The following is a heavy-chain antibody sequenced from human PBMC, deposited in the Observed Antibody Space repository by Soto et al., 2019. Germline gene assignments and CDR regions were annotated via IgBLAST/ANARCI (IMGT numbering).Heavy chain of an antibody. D-gene: IGHD6-13*01. CDR3: VKDESINWYSGHFRH. V-gene: IGHV3-9*01. CDR2: INWNSGSI. J-gene: IGHJ1*01. CDR1: GFTFDDYA. Sequence: PGGSLRLSCAASGFTFDDYAMHWVRQVPGKGLEWVSGINWNSGSIGYGDSVKGRFAISRDNAKNSLHLQMNSLSAEDTAFYYCVKDESINWYSGHFRHWGQGTLVIVSS.